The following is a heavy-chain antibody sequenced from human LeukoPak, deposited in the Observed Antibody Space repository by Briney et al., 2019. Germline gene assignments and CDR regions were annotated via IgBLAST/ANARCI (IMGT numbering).Heavy chain of an antibody. Sequence: GGSLRLSCAASGFAFSSYWMSWVRQAPGKGLEWVTAIKGDESEIYYVDSVKGRLTISRDNTKNSLYLQMNNLRAEDTAVFYCARDVSWGQGTLVTVSS. CDR3: ARDVS. CDR1: GFAFSSYW. J-gene: IGHJ5*02. CDR2: IKGDESEI. V-gene: IGHV3-7*04. D-gene: IGHD5/OR15-5a*01.